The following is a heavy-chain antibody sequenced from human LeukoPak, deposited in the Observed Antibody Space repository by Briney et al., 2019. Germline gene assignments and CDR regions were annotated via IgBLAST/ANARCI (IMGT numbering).Heavy chain of an antibody. J-gene: IGHJ3*02. CDR1: CGSISSYY. Sequence: SETLSLTCTVACGSISSYYWIWLRQPAGKALEWIGRISTSGSTIHNPSPKSRVTMSVDTSKNEFSLTLSSVTAADTAVYYCARRNYDFWSGYSGHAFDIWGQGTMVTVSS. V-gene: IGHV4-4*07. CDR3: ARRNYDFWSGYSGHAFDI. D-gene: IGHD3-3*01. CDR2: ISTSGST.